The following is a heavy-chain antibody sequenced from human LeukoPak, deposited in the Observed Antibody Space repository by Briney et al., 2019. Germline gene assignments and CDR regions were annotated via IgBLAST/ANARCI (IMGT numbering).Heavy chain of an antibody. CDR2: INPNSGDT. D-gene: IGHD1-14*01. J-gene: IGHJ4*02. CDR1: GYTFTSYD. Sequence: ASVKVSCKASGYTFTSYDINWVRQAPGQGLEWMGRINPNSGDTNYAQKFQGRVTMTGDTSITTAYMELNSLRSDDTAVYYCAKAKPQGSDRDFDYWGQGTLVTVSS. CDR3: AKAKPQGSDRDFDY. V-gene: IGHV1-2*06.